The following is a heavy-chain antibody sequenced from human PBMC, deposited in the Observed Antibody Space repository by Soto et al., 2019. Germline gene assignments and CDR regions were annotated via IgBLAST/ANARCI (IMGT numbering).Heavy chain of an antibody. CDR2: ISSSSSYI. CDR1: GFTFSSYS. D-gene: IGHD6-6*01. Sequence: GGSLRLSCAASGFTFSSYSMNWVRQAPGKGLEWVSSISSSSSYIYYADSVKGRFTISRDNAKNSLYLQMNSLRAEDTAVYYCARDQSPAGIAARQWGNDAFESWGKGTMVTV. V-gene: IGHV3-21*01. J-gene: IGHJ3*02. CDR3: ARDQSPAGIAARQWGNDAFES.